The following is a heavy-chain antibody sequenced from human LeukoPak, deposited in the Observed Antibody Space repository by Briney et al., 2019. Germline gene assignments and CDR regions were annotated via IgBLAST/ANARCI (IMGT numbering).Heavy chain of an antibody. CDR3: ARASMATIQYFDY. D-gene: IGHD5-24*01. J-gene: IGHJ4*02. Sequence: GESLKISCKDSGYSFTSYWIGWVRQMPGKGLEWMGIIYPGDSDTRYSPSFQGQVTISADKSISTAYLQWSSLRASDTAMYYCARASMATIQYFDYWGQGTLVTVSS. CDR1: GYSFTSYW. V-gene: IGHV5-51*01. CDR2: IYPGDSDT.